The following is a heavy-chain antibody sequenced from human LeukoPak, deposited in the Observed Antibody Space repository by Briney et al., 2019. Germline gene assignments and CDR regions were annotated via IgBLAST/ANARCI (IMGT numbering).Heavy chain of an antibody. CDR1: GITFSDHD. D-gene: IGHD3-10*01. CDR3: VAMIRDVGY. V-gene: IGHV3-72*01. Sequence: GGSLRLSCGVSGITFSDHDMDWVRQAPGKGLEWCGRTKNKGHSYTREYAASVKGRFTISRDDSKNSLYLQMSSLKTEDTAIYYCVAMIRDVGYWGQGTLVTVSS. CDR2: TKNKGHSYTR. J-gene: IGHJ4*02.